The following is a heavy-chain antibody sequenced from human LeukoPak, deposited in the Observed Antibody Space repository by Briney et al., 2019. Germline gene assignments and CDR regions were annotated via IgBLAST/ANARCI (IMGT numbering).Heavy chain of an antibody. Sequence: SQTLSLTCAISGDSVSSNSAAWNWIRQSPSRGLEWLGRTYYRSKWYNDYAVSVKSRITINPDTSKNQFSLKLNSVTAADTAVYYCARHRRYYYDSSGYGWFDPWGQGTLVTVSS. V-gene: IGHV6-1*01. CDR3: ARHRRYYYDSSGYGWFDP. CDR1: GDSVSSNSAA. CDR2: TYYRSKWYN. D-gene: IGHD3-22*01. J-gene: IGHJ5*02.